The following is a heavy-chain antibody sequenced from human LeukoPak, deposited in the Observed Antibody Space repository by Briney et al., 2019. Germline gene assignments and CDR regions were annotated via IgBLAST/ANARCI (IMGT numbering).Heavy chain of an antibody. J-gene: IGHJ3*02. CDR2: IISIGGST. D-gene: IGHD2/OR15-2a*01. CDR1: GCSFSSYA. Sequence: AETLSLTCSASGCSFSSYALHWVCQPPGKGLEYVSAIISIGGSTYYAYSVKGRFTISRDNSKNTLYLKMNSMRVEDTAVYYWAKSVSDTGRTRFDAFDSWGQGTMVT. CDR3: AKSVSDTGRTRFDAFDS. V-gene: IGHV3-64*04.